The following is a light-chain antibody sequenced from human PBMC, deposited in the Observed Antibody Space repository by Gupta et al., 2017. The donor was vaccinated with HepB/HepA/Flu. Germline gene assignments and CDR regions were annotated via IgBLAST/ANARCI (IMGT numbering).Light chain of an antibody. V-gene: IGKV1-33*01. Sequence: TQSPSSLSASVGDRVTITCQASQDISNYLNWYQQKPGKAPKLLIYDASNLETGVPSRFSGSGSGTDFTFTISSLQPEDFATYYCQQYDNLPLTFGGGTKVEIK. CDR3: QQYDNLPLT. CDR1: QDISNY. J-gene: IGKJ4*02. CDR2: DAS.